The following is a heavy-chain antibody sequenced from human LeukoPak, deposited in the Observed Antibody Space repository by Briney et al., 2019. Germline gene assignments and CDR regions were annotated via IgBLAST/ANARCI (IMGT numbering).Heavy chain of an antibody. Sequence: GGSLRLSCAASGFTFSSYAMSWVRQAPGKGLEWVSSISSSSSYIYYADSVKGRFTISRDNAKNSLYLQMNSLRAEDTAVYYCARVFSYYDSSGYYYYYFDYWGQGTLVTVSS. V-gene: IGHV3-21*01. J-gene: IGHJ4*02. CDR1: GFTFSSYA. CDR2: ISSSSSYI. D-gene: IGHD3-22*01. CDR3: ARVFSYYDSSGYYYYYFDY.